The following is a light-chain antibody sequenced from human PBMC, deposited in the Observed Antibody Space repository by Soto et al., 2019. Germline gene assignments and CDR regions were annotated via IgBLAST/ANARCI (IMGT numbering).Light chain of an antibody. CDR2: GKS. V-gene: IGLV1-40*01. J-gene: IGLJ2*01. Sequence: QPVLTQPPSVSGAPGQRVTISCTGSSSNIGAGYDVHWYQQLPGTAPKLLIYGKSNRPSGVPDRFSGSKSGTSASLAITGLQAEDEADYYCQSYDRSLSGSVFGGGTKLTVL. CDR3: QSYDRSLSGSV. CDR1: SSNIGAGYD.